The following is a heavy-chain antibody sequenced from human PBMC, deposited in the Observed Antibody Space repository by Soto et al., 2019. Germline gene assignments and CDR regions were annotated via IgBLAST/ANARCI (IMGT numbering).Heavy chain of an antibody. D-gene: IGHD1-26*01. CDR1: GYSFTSYW. CDR3: ARQGGSYSGYDAFDI. V-gene: IGHV5-51*01. J-gene: IGHJ3*02. CDR2: IYPDDSET. Sequence: GESLKISCKGSGYSFTSYWIGWVRQMPGRGLEWMGIIYPDDSETRYSPSFQGQVTISADKSISTAYLQWSSLKASDTAMYYCARQGGSYSGYDAFDIWGQGTMVTVSS.